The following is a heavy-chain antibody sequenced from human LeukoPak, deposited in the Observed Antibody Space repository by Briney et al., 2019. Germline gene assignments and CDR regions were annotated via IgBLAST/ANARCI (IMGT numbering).Heavy chain of an antibody. CDR1: GGSISSGDYY. CDR3: AREYDSSASDAFDI. CDR2: IYYSGST. Sequence: SXTLSLTCTVSGGSISSGDYYWSWIRQPPGKGLEWIGYIYYSGSTYYNPSLKSRVTISIDTSKNQFSLKLSSVTAADTAVYYCAREYDSSASDAFDIWGQGTMVTVSS. D-gene: IGHD3-22*01. V-gene: IGHV4-30-4*08. J-gene: IGHJ3*02.